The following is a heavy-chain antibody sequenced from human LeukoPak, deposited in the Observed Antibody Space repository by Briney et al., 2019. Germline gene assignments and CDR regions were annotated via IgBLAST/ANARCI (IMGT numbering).Heavy chain of an antibody. D-gene: IGHD5-18*01. J-gene: IGHJ3*02. V-gene: IGHV1-69*04. Sequence: SVKVSCKASGGTFSSYAISWVRQAPGQGLEWMGRIIPILGIANYAQKFQGRVTITADKSTSTAYMELSSLRSEDTAVYYCARGKHTAMYPIDIWGQGTMVTVSS. CDR1: GGTFSSYA. CDR2: IIPILGIA. CDR3: ARGKHTAMYPIDI.